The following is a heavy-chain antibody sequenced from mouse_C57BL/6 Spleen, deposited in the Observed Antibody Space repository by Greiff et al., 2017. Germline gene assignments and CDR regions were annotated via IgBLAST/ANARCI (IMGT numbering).Heavy chain of an antibody. V-gene: IGHV10-1*01. CDR1: GFSFNTYA. D-gene: IGHD4-1*01. CDR3: VRHESWDGFDY. J-gene: IGHJ2*01. Sequence: EVQLVESGGGLVQPKGSLKLSCAASGFSFNTYAMNWVRQAPGKGLEWVARIRSKSNNYATYYADSVKDRFTISREDSESMLYLQMNNLKTEDTAMYYCVRHESWDGFDYWGQGTTLTVSS. CDR2: IRSKSNNYAT.